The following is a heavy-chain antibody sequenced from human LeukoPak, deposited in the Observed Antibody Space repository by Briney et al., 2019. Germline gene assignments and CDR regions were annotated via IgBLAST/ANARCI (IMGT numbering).Heavy chain of an antibody. CDR3: ARQTGSGLFILP. CDR2: ISSSSSYI. J-gene: IGHJ4*02. CDR1: GFTSSSYS. Sequence: PGGSLRLSCAASGFTSSSYSMNWVRQAPGKGLEWVSSISSSSSYIYYADSVKGRLTISRDNAKNSLYLQMNSLRAEDTAVYYCARQTGSGLFILPGGQGTLVTVSS. V-gene: IGHV3-21*01. D-gene: IGHD3/OR15-3a*01.